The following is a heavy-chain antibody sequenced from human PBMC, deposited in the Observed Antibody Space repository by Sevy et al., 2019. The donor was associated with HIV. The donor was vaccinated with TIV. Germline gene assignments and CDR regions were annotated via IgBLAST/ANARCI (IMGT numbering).Heavy chain of an antibody. V-gene: IGHV3-23*01. CDR3: AKQPLAVAAAYYFDY. J-gene: IGHJ4*02. CDR1: EFTFSSYA. Sequence: GGSLRLSCAASEFTFSSYAMSWVRQAPGKGLEWVSAIRGSGGSTYYADSVKGRFTISRDNSKNTLYLQMNSLRAEDTAVYYCAKQPLAVAAAYYFDYWGQGTLVTVSS. CDR2: IRGSGGST. D-gene: IGHD6-19*01.